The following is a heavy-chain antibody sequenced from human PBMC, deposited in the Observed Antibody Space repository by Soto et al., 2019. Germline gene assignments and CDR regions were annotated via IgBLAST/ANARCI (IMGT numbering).Heavy chain of an antibody. CDR3: ARLCMVRGVIGAYYGMDV. CDR2: IYYSGST. J-gene: IGHJ6*02. D-gene: IGHD3-10*01. Sequence: SETLSLTCTISGDSISSYYWSWIRQPPGKGLEWIGYIYYSGSTNYNPSLKSRVTISVDTSKNQFSLKLSSVTAADTAVYYCARLCMVRGVIGAYYGMDVWGQGTTVTVSS. CDR1: GDSISSYY. V-gene: IGHV4-59*08.